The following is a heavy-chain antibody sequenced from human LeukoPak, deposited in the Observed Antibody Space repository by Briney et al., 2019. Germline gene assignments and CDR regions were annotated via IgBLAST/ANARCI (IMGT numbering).Heavy chain of an antibody. CDR2: IYTSGST. Sequence: SETLSLTCTVSGGSISSGSYYWSWIQQPAGKGLEWIGRIYTSGSTNYNPSLKSRVTMSVDTSKNQFSLKLSSVTAADTAVYYCARALGYCSSTSCYDYFDYWGQGTLVTVSS. D-gene: IGHD2-2*01. V-gene: IGHV4-61*02. CDR3: ARALGYCSSTSCYDYFDY. CDR1: GGSISSGSYY. J-gene: IGHJ4*02.